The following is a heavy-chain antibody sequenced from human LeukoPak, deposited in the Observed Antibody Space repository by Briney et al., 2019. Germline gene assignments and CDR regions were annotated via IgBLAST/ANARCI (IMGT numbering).Heavy chain of an antibody. CDR2: IIPILGTA. CDR3: ARDPGIAVAGPLRY. J-gene: IGHJ4*02. Sequence: SVMVSCKASGGTFSSYAISWVRQAPGQGLEWMGGIIPILGTANYAQKFQGRVTITTDESTSTAYMELSSLRSEDTAVYYCARDPGIAVAGPLRYWGQGTLVTVSS. D-gene: IGHD6-19*01. CDR1: GGTFSSYA. V-gene: IGHV1-69*05.